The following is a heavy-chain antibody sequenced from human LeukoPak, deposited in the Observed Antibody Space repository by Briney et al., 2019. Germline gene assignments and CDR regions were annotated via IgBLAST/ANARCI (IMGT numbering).Heavy chain of an antibody. CDR2: IKQDGSEK. V-gene: IGHV3-7*01. CDR1: GFTFSSYW. J-gene: IGHJ3*02. CDR3: ASSHPYCSGGSCYVDAFDI. Sequence: PGGSLRLSCAASGFTFSSYWMSWVRQAPGKGLKWVANIKQDGSEKYYVDSVKGRFTISRDNAKNSLYLQMNSLRAEDTAVYYCASSHPYCSGGSCYVDAFDIWGQGTMVTVSS. D-gene: IGHD2-15*01.